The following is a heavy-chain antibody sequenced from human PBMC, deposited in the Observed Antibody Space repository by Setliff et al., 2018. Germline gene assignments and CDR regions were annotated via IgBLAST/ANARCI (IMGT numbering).Heavy chain of an antibody. CDR1: GYTFTSYY. Sequence: ASVKVSCKASGYTFTSYYMHWVRQAPGQGLEWMGIITPSGGSTSYAQKFQGRVTMTRDTSTSTVYMELSSLRSEDTAVYYCARDARDFWSGYSSHEGFDPWGQGTLVTVSS. CDR2: ITPSGGST. V-gene: IGHV1-46*01. J-gene: IGHJ5*02. CDR3: ARDARDFWSGYSSHEGFDP. D-gene: IGHD3-3*01.